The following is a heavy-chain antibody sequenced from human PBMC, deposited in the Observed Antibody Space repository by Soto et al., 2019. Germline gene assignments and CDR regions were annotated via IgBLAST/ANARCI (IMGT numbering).Heavy chain of an antibody. CDR1: GFTLSNYW. Sequence: LRLSCAASGFTLSNYWMTWVRQAPGKGLEWVANINKDGSQKNYVDSVKGRFTIARDNGQNSLSLQINSLRVEDTAVYYCVRELGLAYWGQGALVTVSS. CDR2: INKDGSQK. D-gene: IGHD7-27*01. CDR3: VRELGLAY. V-gene: IGHV3-7*03. J-gene: IGHJ4*02.